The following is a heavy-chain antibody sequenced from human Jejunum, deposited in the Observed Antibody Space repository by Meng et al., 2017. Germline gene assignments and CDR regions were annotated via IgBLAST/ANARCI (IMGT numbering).Heavy chain of an antibody. CDR3: ARDGQQLGRYWLDP. J-gene: IGHJ5*02. CDR1: GESISSGGSY. V-gene: IGHV4-31*03. Sequence: GQLRGTGPVLVTPSDTPSLTFSVSGESISSGGSYWTWVRQHPGKGLEWIGYIFYSGSSSYNPSLKSRITIAVDTFKNQFSLTLRSVTAADTAVYYCARDGQQLGRYWLDPWGQGTLVTVSS. CDR2: IFYSGSS. D-gene: IGHD1-1*01.